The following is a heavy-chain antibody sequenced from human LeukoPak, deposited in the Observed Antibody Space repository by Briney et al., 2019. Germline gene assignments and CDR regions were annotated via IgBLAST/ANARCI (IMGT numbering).Heavy chain of an antibody. Sequence: SETLSLTCTVPGGAISSYYWSWIRQPAGKGLEWIGRIYASGSTNYNSSLKSRVTISVDKSKCQFSLKLSSVTAADTAVYYCARDRGGGDSFDYWGQGTLVTVSS. J-gene: IGHJ4*02. CDR2: IYASGST. V-gene: IGHV4-4*07. D-gene: IGHD2-21*02. CDR1: GGAISSYY. CDR3: ARDRGGGDSFDY.